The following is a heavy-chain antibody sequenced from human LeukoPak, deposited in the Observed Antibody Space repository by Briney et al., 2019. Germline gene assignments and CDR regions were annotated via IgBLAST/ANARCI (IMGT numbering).Heavy chain of an antibody. CDR2: IRYDGSNK. CDR3: AKVGATRSYI. D-gene: IGHD1-26*01. Sequence: AESLGLSCAASGFTFSSYGMHWVRQAPGKGLEWVAFIRYDGSNKYYADPVKGRFTISRDNSKNTLYLQTNSLRAEDTAVYSCAKVGATRSYIWGQGTMVTVSS. J-gene: IGHJ3*02. V-gene: IGHV3-30*02. CDR1: GFTFSSYG.